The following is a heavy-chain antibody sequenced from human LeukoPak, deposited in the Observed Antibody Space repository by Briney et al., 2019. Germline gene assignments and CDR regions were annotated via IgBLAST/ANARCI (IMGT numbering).Heavy chain of an antibody. CDR2: FDPEDGET. Sequence: ASVNVSCKVSGYTLTELSMHWVRQAPGKGLEWMGGFDPEDGETIYAQKFQGRVTMTEDTSTDTAYMELSRLRSEDTAVYYCAPSYTGYSSGWYWFDPWGQGTLVTVSS. CDR1: GYTLTELS. J-gene: IGHJ5*02. D-gene: IGHD6-19*01. V-gene: IGHV1-24*01. CDR3: APSYTGYSSGWYWFDP.